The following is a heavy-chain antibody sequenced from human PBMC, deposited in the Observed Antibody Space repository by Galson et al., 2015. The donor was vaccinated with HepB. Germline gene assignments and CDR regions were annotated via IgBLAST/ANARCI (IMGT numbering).Heavy chain of an antibody. D-gene: IGHD4-23*01. CDR2: IYPGDSDP. Sequence: QSGAEVKKPGESLKISCQGSGYSFTSYWIGWVRQMPGKGLEWMGGIYPGDSDPKYSPSFQGQITISADKSINTAYLQWSSLKASDTAIYYCARSSIPWYSKGAFDIWGQGTMVTLSS. J-gene: IGHJ3*02. V-gene: IGHV5-51*03. CDR3: ARSSIPWYSKGAFDI. CDR1: GYSFTSYW.